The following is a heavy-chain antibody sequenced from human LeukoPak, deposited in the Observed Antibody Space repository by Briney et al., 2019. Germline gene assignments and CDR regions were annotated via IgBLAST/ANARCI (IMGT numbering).Heavy chain of an antibody. CDR3: AAGAGITRY. CDR1: RLTFYDYA. J-gene: IGHJ4*02. Sequence: PGGSLRLSCAASRLTFYDYAMHWVRQAPGKGLEWVSGITWNSGSIAYADSVKGRFTISRDNAKNSLYLQVNSLRSEDTALYYCAAGAGITRYWGQGTLVTVSS. D-gene: IGHD3-10*01. CDR2: ITWNSGSI. V-gene: IGHV3-9*01.